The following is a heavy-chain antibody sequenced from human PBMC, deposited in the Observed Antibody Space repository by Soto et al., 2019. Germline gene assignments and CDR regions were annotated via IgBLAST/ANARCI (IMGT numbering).Heavy chain of an antibody. D-gene: IGHD3-10*01. CDR3: ARRLRYYGSGSYYKFGILYAFDI. CDR2: IYPGDSDT. V-gene: IGHV5-51*01. Sequence: GESLKISCKGSGYSFTSYWIGWVRQMPGKGLEWMGIIYPGDSDTRYSPSFQGQVTISADKSISTAYLQWSSLKASDTDMYYCARRLRYYGSGSYYKFGILYAFDIWGQGTMVTVSS. CDR1: GYSFTSYW. J-gene: IGHJ3*02.